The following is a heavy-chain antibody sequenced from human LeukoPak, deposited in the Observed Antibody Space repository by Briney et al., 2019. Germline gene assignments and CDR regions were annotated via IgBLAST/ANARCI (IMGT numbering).Heavy chain of an antibody. CDR2: IYYSGST. D-gene: IGHD2-21*02. CDR1: GGSISSYY. V-gene: IGHV4-59*01. CDR3: ARNAVAYCGGDCPNWFDP. Sequence: SETLSLTCTASGGSISSYYWSWIRQPPGKGLEWIGYIYYSGSTNYNPSLKSRVSISVDTSKNQFSLKLGSVTAADTAVYYCARNAVAYCGGDCPNWFDPWGQGTLVTVSS. J-gene: IGHJ5*02.